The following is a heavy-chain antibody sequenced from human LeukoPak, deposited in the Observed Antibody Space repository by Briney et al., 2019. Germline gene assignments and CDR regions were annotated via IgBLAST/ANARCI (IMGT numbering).Heavy chain of an antibody. CDR1: GFTFSSYA. J-gene: IGHJ4*02. Sequence: GGSLRLSCAASGFTFSSYAMSWVRHAPGKGLECVSDIRGSGISTYYADSVKGRFTISRDNSKNTLYLQMNSLRAEDTAVYYCAKVPYDRTGYYYFDYWGQGTLVTVSS. V-gene: IGHV3-23*01. D-gene: IGHD3-22*01. CDR3: AKVPYDRTGYYYFDY. CDR2: IRGSGIST.